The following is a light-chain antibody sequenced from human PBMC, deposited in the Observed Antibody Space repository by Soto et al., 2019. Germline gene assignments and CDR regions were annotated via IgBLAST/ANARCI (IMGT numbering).Light chain of an antibody. CDR2: AAS. Sequence: DIQMTQSPSTLSASVGDRVTITCRASQSISSWLAWYQQKPGKAPKLLIYAASTLQSGVPSRFSGSGSGTEFTLTISSLQPEDFATYYCLQHNSYPPTFGQGTRLEIK. J-gene: IGKJ5*01. CDR3: LQHNSYPPT. V-gene: IGKV1-5*01. CDR1: QSISSW.